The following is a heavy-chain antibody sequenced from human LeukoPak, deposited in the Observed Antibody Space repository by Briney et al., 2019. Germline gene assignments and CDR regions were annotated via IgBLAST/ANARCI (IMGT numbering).Heavy chain of an antibody. CDR1: GFTFSSYG. J-gene: IGHJ4*02. D-gene: IGHD2-2*01. CDR2: MRYDGSYK. V-gene: IGHV3-30*02. Sequence: PGGSLRLSCAASGFTFSSYGMHWVRQAPGKGLEWVAFMRYDGSYKYYADSVKGRFTISRDNSKNTLYLQMNSLRADDTAVYYCAKVRYQLLIDYWGQGTLVTVSS. CDR3: AKVRYQLLIDY.